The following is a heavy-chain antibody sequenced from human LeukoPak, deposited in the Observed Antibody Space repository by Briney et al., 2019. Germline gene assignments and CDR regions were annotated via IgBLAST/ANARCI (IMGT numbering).Heavy chain of an antibody. D-gene: IGHD3-22*01. CDR1: GYTLTELS. CDR3: ATYYYDSSGYLLFDY. CDR2: FDPEDGET. V-gene: IGHV1-24*01. Sequence: ASVKVSCKVFGYTLTELSMHWVRQAPGKGLEWMGGFDPEDGETIYAQKFQGRVTMTEDTSTDTAYMELSSLRSEDTAVYYCATYYYDSSGYLLFDYWGQGTLVTVSS. J-gene: IGHJ4*02.